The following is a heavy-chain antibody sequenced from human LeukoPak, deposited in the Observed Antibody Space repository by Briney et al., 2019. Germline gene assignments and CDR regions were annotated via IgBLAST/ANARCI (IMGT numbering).Heavy chain of an antibody. J-gene: IGHJ6*02. CDR3: TRGSITMVRGVMIGYGMDV. D-gene: IGHD3-10*01. CDR1: GGSISSYY. V-gene: IGHV4-59*08. CDR2: IYYSGST. Sequence: SETLSLTCTVSGGSISSYYWSWIRQPPGKGLEWIGYIYYSGSTNYNPSLKSRVTISVDTSKNQFSLKVNSVTAADTAVYYCTRGSITMVRGVMIGYGMDVWGQGTTVTVSS.